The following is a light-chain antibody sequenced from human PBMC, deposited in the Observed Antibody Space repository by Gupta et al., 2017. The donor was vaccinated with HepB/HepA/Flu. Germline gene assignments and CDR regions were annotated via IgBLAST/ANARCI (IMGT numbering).Light chain of an antibody. CDR2: AAS. CDR1: QSISNF. J-gene: IGKJ1*01. V-gene: IGKV1-39*01. CDR3: QQSYGTSRT. Sequence: DIQMTQSPSSLSASVGDRVTIACRASQSISNFLNWYQQKPGKAPNLLIYAASSLRSGVPSRFSGSGSGTDFTLTISSLQPEDFATYYCQQSYGTSRTFGQGTRVEIK.